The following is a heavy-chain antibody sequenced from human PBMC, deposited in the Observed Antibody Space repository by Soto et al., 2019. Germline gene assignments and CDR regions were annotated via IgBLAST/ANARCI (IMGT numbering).Heavy chain of an antibody. D-gene: IGHD2-15*01. J-gene: IGHJ4*02. CDR1: GYTLTELS. CDR2: FDPEDGET. CDR3: ATGRYCSGGSCYEIDY. Sequence: VASVKVSCKVSGYTLTELSMHWVRQAPGKGLEWMGGFDPEDGETIYAQKFQGRVTMTEDTSTDTAYMELSSLRSEDTAVYYCATGRYCSGGSCYEIDYWGQGTLVTVSS. V-gene: IGHV1-24*01.